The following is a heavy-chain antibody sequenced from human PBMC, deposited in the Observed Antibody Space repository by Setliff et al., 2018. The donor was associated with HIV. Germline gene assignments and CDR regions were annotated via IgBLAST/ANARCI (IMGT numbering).Heavy chain of an antibody. J-gene: IGHJ4*02. CDR1: GFMFGVDW. D-gene: IGHD6-13*01. Sequence: PGGSLRLSCVASGFMFGVDWMSWVRQAPGKGLEWVANIKQDGSEKYYVDSVKGRFTISRDNAKNSLYLQMNSLRAEDTAVYYCAKNLYRSGWSPLDYWGQGTLVTVSS. CDR2: IKQDGSEK. V-gene: IGHV3-7*01. CDR3: AKNLYRSGWSPLDY.